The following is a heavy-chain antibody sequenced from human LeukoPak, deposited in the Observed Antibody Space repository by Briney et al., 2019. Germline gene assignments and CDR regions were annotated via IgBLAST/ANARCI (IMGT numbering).Heavy chain of an antibody. V-gene: IGHV6-1*01. CDR1: GDSVSSNGAA. D-gene: IGHD1-1*01. CDR2: TYYSSKWYN. J-gene: IGHJ4*02. Sequence: SQTLSLTCAISGDSVSSNGAAWNSIRQSPSRGLEWLGRTYYSSKWYNDYAVSVKSRITINPDTSKNQFSPQLNSVTPEDTAVYYCARVRWNPRYYFDYWGQGALVSVFS. CDR3: ARVRWNPRYYFDY.